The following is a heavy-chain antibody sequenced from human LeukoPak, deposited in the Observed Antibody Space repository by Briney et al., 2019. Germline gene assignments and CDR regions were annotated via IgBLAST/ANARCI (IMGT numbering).Heavy chain of an antibody. J-gene: IGHJ6*02. CDR2: ISSSSSYI. Sequence: GGSLRLSCAASGFTFSSYSMNWVRQAPGKGLEWVSSISSSSSYIYYADSVKGRFTISRDNAKNSLYLQMNSLRAEDTAVYYCARDLILWFGERADYYGMDVWGQGTTVTVSS. V-gene: IGHV3-21*01. CDR3: ARDLILWFGERADYYGMDV. CDR1: GFTFSSYS. D-gene: IGHD3-10*01.